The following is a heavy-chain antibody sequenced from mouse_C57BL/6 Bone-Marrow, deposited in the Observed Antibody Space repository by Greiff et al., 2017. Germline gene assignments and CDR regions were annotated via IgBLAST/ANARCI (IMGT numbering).Heavy chain of an antibody. Sequence: SGPVLVKPGASVQMSCKASGYTFTDYYMNWVKQSHGKSLEWIGVLNPYNGGTSYNQKFKGKATLTVDKSSSTAYMELNSLTSEDSAVYYCARTFITTVVARAMDYWGQGTSVTVSS. J-gene: IGHJ4*01. CDR3: ARTFITTVVARAMDY. V-gene: IGHV1-19*01. CDR2: LNPYNGGT. CDR1: GYTFTDYY. D-gene: IGHD1-1*01.